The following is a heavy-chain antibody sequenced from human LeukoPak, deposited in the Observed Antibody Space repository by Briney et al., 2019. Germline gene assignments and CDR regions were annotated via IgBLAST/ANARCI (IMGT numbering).Heavy chain of an antibody. D-gene: IGHD1-26*01. J-gene: IGHJ3*02. CDR1: GFTFSSYA. V-gene: IGHV3-23*01. CDR2: ISGSGGST. CDR3: AKVRWELLSPDAFDI. Sequence: GGSLRLSCAASGFTFSSYAMSWVRQAPGKGLEWVSAISGSGGSTYYADSVRGRFTISRDNSKNTLYLQMNSLRAEDTAVYYCAKVRWELLSPDAFDIWGQGTMVTVSS.